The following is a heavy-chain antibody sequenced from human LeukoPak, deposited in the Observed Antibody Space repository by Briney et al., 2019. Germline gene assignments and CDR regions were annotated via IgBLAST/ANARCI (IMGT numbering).Heavy chain of an antibody. CDR3: ARMVRGVLDY. D-gene: IGHD3-10*01. J-gene: IGHJ4*02. CDR1: GFTFSSYE. V-gene: IGHV3-48*03. CDR2: ISSSGSTI. Sequence: GGSLRLSCAASGFTFSSYETNWVRQAPGKGLEWVSYISSSGSTIHYADSVKGRFTISRDNAKNSLYLQMNSLRAEDTAVYYCARMVRGVLDYWGQGTLVTVSS.